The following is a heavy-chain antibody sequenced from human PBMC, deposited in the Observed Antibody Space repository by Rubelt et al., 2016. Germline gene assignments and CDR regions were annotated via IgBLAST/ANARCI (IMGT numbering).Heavy chain of an antibody. V-gene: IGHV1-2*02. D-gene: IGHD3-22*01. CDR1: GYTFTGYY. J-gene: IGHJ4*02. CDR3: ARFAIGGHSSGYLFDY. CDR2: INPNSGGT. Sequence: QVQLVQSGAEVKKPGASVKVSCKASGYTFTGYYMHWVRQAPGQGLEWMGWINPNSGGTNYAQKFQGRVTMTRATSISTAYMERSRLRSDDTAVYYCARFAIGGHSSGYLFDYWGQGTLVTVSS.